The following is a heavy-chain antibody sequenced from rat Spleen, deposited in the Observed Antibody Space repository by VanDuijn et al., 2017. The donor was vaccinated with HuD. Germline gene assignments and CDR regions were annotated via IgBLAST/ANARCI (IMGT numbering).Heavy chain of an antibody. V-gene: IGHV5-7*01. CDR2: ISYDGSST. J-gene: IGHJ2*01. D-gene: IGHD1-11*01. CDR1: GFTLSDYD. CDR3: ARVGPTEGIGDY. Sequence: EVQLVESGGGLVQPGRSLKLSCVASGFTLSDYDMAWVRQAPKKGLEWVATISYDGSSTNYRDSVKGRFTISRDNAKSTLYLQIDSLRSEDTATYYCARVGPTEGIGDYWGQGVMVTVSS.